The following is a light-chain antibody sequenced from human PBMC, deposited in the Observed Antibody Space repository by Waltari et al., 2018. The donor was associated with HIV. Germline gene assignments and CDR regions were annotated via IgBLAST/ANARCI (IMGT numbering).Light chain of an antibody. CDR3: QVWDTTTDQWV. Sequence: SYVLTQPPSVSVDPGETARITCGGTNIGSKRVQWSQQKPGQAPVLVSYDDNDRPSGMPERFSGSSSGNTATLTISRVEAGDEADYYCQVWDTTTDQWVFGGGTELAVL. CDR2: DDN. J-gene: IGLJ3*02. CDR1: NIGSKR. V-gene: IGLV3-21*02.